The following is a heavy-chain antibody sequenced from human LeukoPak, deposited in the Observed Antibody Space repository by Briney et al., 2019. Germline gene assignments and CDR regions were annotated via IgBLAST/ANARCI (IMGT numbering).Heavy chain of an antibody. J-gene: IGHJ4*02. CDR1: GFTFSSYT. V-gene: IGHV3-23*01. Sequence: GGSLRLSCEASGFTFSSYTMSWVRQAPGKGLEWVSAISGSGGSTYYADSVKGRFTISRDNSKNTLYLQMNSLRAEDTAVYYCAKGISSAGRGRFGYWGQGTLVTVSS. CDR2: ISGSGGST. D-gene: IGHD6-19*01. CDR3: AKGISSAGRGRFGY.